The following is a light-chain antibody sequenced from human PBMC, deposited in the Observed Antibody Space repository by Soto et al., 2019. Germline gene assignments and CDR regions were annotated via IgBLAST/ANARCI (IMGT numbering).Light chain of an antibody. J-gene: IGLJ1*01. CDR2: GNS. Sequence: QSVLTQPPSVSGAPGQRVTISCTGSSSNIGAGYDVHWYQQLPGTAPKLLIYGNSNRPSGVPDRFSGSKSGTSASLAITGLQAGDEADYYCQSYDSSLSVFYVFGTGTKLTVL. CDR1: SSNIGAGYD. V-gene: IGLV1-40*01. CDR3: QSYDSSLSVFYV.